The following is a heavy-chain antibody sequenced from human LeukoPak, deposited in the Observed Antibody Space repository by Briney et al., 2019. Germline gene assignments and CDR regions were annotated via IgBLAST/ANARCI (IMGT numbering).Heavy chain of an antibody. CDR2: IYYSGNT. D-gene: IGHD3-16*02. J-gene: IGHJ3*01. CDR1: GGSIISYY. CDR3: ARASIWDYVWGSYRHTGAFDF. Sequence: SETLSLTCTVSGGSIISYYWSWIRQPPGKGLEWIGYIYYSGNTKYNPSLKSRVTISVDTSKNQFSLKLSSVAAADTAVYYCARASIWDYVWGSYRHTGAFDFWGQGTMVTVSS. V-gene: IGHV4-59*01.